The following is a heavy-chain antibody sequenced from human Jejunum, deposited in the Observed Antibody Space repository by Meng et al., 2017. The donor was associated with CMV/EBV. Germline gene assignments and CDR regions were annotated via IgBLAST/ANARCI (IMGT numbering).Heavy chain of an antibody. CDR1: GFSLTTTRVG. CDR2: IYWDDDK. D-gene: IGHD1-7*01. Sequence: TFSGFSLTTTRVGVGWIRQPPGKALEWLALIYWDDDKRYSPSLKNRLTITKHTSQNQVVLTMTNMDPVDTATYYCAHRPKSATTFDYWGQGTLVTVSS. J-gene: IGHJ4*02. CDR3: AHRPKSATTFDY. V-gene: IGHV2-5*02.